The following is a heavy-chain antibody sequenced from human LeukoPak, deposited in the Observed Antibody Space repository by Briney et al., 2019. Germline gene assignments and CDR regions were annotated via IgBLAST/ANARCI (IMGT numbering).Heavy chain of an antibody. CDR3: ARDIDTTYDY. CDR2: IIPILGIA. CDR1: GGTFSSYA. V-gene: IGHV1-69*04. D-gene: IGHD1-1*01. J-gene: IGHJ4*02. Sequence: ASVKVSCKASGGTFSSYAISWVRQAPGQGLEWMGRIIPILGIANYAQKFQGRVTITADKSTSTAHMELSSLRSEDTAVYYCARDIDTTYDYWGQGTLVTVSS.